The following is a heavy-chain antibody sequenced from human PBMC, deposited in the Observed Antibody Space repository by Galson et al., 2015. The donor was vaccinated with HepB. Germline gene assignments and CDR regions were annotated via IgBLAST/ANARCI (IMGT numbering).Heavy chain of an antibody. CDR2: INNDGSRT. J-gene: IGHJ4*02. D-gene: IGHD2-15*01. V-gene: IGHV3-74*01. CDR1: GFTFSIYY. CDR3: ARDIVSSRVDY. Sequence: SLRLTCAASGFTFSIYYMHWVRQAPGKGLVWVSYINNDGSRTIYADSVRGRFTISRDDAKNTLYLQMGSLRAEDTGVYYCARDIVSSRVDYWGRGTLVTVSS.